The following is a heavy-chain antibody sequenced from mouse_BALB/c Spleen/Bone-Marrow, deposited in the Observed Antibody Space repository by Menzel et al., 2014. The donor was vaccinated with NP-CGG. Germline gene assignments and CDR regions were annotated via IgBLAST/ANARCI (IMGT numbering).Heavy chain of an antibody. CDR3: TRGITTVVATRAMDY. Sequence: DVKLQESGTVLARPGASVKMSCKASGYTFTSYWMHWVKPRPGQGLDWIGAIYPGNSDTSYNQKFKGKAKLPAVTSTSTAYMDLSSLTNEDSAVYYCTRGITTVVATRAMDYWGQGTSVTVSS. CDR2: IYPGNSDT. CDR1: GYTFTSYW. J-gene: IGHJ4*01. V-gene: IGHV1-5*01. D-gene: IGHD1-1*01.